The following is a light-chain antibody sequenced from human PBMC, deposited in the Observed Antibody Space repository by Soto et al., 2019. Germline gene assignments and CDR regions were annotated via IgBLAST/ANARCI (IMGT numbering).Light chain of an antibody. V-gene: IGKV1-5*01. CDR2: DVS. Sequence: DIQMTQSPSTLSASVGDRVTITCRASQSIRYWLAWHQQKPGEAPQVLIYDVSTLQKGVPSRFSGSGFGTEFTRNISSLQPDDFATYYCQQYHGFPYTFCLGTKVEIK. CDR1: QSIRYW. CDR3: QQYHGFPYT. J-gene: IGKJ2*01.